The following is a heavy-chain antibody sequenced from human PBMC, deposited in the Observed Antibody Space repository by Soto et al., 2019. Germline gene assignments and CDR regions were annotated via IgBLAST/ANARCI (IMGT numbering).Heavy chain of an antibody. CDR2: ISGSGGST. CDR1: GFTFSSQA. V-gene: IGHV3-23*01. CDR3: AGDGGDTLDF. J-gene: IGHJ4*02. D-gene: IGHD3-16*01. Sequence: GGSLRLSCAASGFTFSSQAMSWVRQAPGKGLEWVSAISGSGGSTYYADSVKGRFTISRDNSKKTLYLQMNSLRAEDTAVYYCAGDGGDTLDFWGQGTLVTVSS.